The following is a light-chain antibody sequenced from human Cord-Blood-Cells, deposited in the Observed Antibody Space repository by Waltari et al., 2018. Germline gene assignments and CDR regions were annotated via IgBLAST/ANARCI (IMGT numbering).Light chain of an antibody. CDR1: QSVLYSSNNKNY. V-gene: IGKV4-1*01. J-gene: IGKJ2*01. Sequence: DIVMTQSPDSLDVSLGERATINCKSSQSVLYSSNNKNYLAWYQQKPGPPPKLLIYWASTRESGVPDRFSGSGSGTDFTLTISSLQAEDVAVYYCQQYYSTPYTFGQGTKLEIK. CDR2: WAS. CDR3: QQYYSTPYT.